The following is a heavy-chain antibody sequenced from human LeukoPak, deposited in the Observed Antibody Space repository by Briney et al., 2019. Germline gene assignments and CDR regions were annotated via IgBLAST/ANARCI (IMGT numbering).Heavy chain of an antibody. Sequence: PSETLSLTCTVSGDSISSGDYYWSWIRQPAGKGLEWIGSIYYSGSTYHNPSLKSRVTISVDTSKNQFSLKLSSVTAADTAVYYCAKVGYSSGWYSGWFDPWGQGTLVTVSS. D-gene: IGHD6-19*01. CDR2: IYYSGST. V-gene: IGHV4-39*01. CDR1: GDSISSGDYY. CDR3: AKVGYSSGWYSGWFDP. J-gene: IGHJ5*02.